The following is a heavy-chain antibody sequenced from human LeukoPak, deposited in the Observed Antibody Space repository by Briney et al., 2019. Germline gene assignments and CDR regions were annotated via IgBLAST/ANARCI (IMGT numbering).Heavy chain of an antibody. V-gene: IGHV3-7*01. D-gene: IGHD2-2*01. CDR3: ASSRGANWFDP. Sequence: GGSLRLSCAASGFTFSSYWMSWVRQAPGKGLEWVANIKQDGSEKCYVDSVKGRFTISRDNAKNSLYLQMNSLRAEDTAVYYCASSRGANWFDPWGQGTLVTVSS. J-gene: IGHJ5*02. CDR1: GFTFSSYW. CDR2: IKQDGSEK.